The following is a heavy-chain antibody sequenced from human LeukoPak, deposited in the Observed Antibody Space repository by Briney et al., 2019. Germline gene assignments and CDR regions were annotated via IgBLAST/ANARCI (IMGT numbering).Heavy chain of an antibody. D-gene: IGHD6-25*01. CDR3: ARGPGAANDY. J-gene: IGHJ4*02. CDR1: GFTFGSYW. CDR2: INQDGSEK. Sequence: GGSLRLSCAASGFTFGSYWMSWVRQAPGKGLEWVANINQDGSEKYYVDSVKGRFTISRDNAKNSLYLQMNSLRAEDTAVYYYARGPGAANDYWGQGTLVTVSS. V-gene: IGHV3-7*01.